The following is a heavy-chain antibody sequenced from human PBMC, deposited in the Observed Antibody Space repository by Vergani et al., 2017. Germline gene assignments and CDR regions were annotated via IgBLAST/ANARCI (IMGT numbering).Heavy chain of an antibody. D-gene: IGHD6-19*01. J-gene: IGHJ5*02. V-gene: IGHV3-30-3*01. Sequence: QVQLVESGGGVVQPGRSLRLSCAASGFTFSSYAMHWVRQAPGKGLEWVAVISYDGSNKYYADSVKGRFTISRDNSKNTLYLQMNSLRAEDTAVYYCGGWYVINPLGQGTLVTVSS. CDR1: GFTFSSYA. CDR3: GGWYVINP. CDR2: ISYDGSNK.